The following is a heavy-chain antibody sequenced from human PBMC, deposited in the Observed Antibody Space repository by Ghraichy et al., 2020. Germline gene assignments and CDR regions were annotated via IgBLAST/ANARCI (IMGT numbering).Heavy chain of an antibody. V-gene: IGHV4-34*01. CDR2: INHSGST. CDR3: ARGGYNFWSGYYRSFDY. Sequence: SETLSLTCAVYGGSFSGYYWSWIRQPPGKGLEWIGEINHSGSTNYNPSLKSRVTISVDTSKNQFSLKLSSVTAADTAVYYCARGGYNFWSGYYRSFDYWGQGTLVTVSS. D-gene: IGHD3-3*01. CDR1: GGSFSGYY. J-gene: IGHJ4*02.